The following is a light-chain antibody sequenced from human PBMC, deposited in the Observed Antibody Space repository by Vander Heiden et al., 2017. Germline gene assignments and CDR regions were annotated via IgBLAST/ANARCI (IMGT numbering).Light chain of an antibody. J-gene: IGKJ1*01. CDR1: QSLSTW. V-gene: IGKV1-5*03. CDR3: QQYSSSPWT. CDR2: KAS. Sequence: LQMTQPPSTLSASVGDRVTITCRASQSLSTWLAWYQQKPGKAPKLLIYKASSLESGVPSRFSGSGSGTDFTLTISSLQPDDFATYYCQQYSSSPWTFGQGTKVEIK.